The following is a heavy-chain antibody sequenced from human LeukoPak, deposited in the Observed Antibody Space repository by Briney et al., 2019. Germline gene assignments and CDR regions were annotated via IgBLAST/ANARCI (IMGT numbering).Heavy chain of an antibody. CDR2: INCNSGGT. V-gene: IGHV1-2*02. J-gene: IGHJ5*02. D-gene: IGHD3-10*01. CDR1: GYTFTGYY. Sequence: ASVKVSCKASGYTFTGYYMHWVRQAPGQGLEWMGWINCNSGGTNYAQKFQGRVTLTRDTSISTAYMELSSLRSEDTTVYYCARLYGSGSLRNWFDPWGQGTLVTVSS. CDR3: ARLYGSGSLRNWFDP.